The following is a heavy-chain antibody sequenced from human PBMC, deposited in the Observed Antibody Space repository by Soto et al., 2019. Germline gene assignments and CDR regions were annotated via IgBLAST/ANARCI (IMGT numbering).Heavy chain of an antibody. CDR1: GGTFSSYA. V-gene: IGHV1-69*13. Sequence: GASVKVSCKASGGTFSSYAISWVRQAPGQGLEWMGGIIPIFGTANYAQKFRGRVTITADESTSTAYMELSSLRSEDTAVYYCARAGLVGATRPLDYWGQGTLVTVSS. CDR2: IIPIFGTA. D-gene: IGHD1-26*01. J-gene: IGHJ4*02. CDR3: ARAGLVGATRPLDY.